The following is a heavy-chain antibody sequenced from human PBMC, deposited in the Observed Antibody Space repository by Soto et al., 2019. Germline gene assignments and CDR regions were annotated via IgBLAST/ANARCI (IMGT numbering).Heavy chain of an antibody. CDR1: GFTLSGRS. Sequence: EVQLVESGGGLVQPGGSLRLSCAASGFTLSGRSMHWVRQAPGKGLVWVSGIDNAGTDSAYADSVKGRFTSSRDNVKNMLYLQMNRLREEDTAVYYCARGWFGPDVWGKGTTVTVSS. CDR3: ARGWFGPDV. D-gene: IGHD3-10*01. J-gene: IGHJ6*03. V-gene: IGHV3-74*01. CDR2: IDNAGTDS.